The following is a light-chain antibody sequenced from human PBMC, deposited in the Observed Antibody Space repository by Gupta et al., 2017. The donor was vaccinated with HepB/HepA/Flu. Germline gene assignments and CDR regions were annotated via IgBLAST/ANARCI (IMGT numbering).Light chain of an antibody. V-gene: IGLV3-1*01. J-gene: IGLJ2*01. CDR2: QDS. Sequence: SSELTQPPPVPVAPGQTASIPCSGDKLGDKYACWYQQKPGQSPVLVIYQDSKRPSGIPERFSGSNAGNTATLTISGTQAMDEADYYCQAWDSSIVVFGGGTKLTAL. CDR3: QAWDSSIVV. CDR1: KLGDKY.